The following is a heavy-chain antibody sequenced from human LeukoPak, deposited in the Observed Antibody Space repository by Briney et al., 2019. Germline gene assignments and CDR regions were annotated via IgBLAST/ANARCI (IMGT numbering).Heavy chain of an antibody. V-gene: IGHV4-59*01. J-gene: IGHJ4*02. Sequence: SETLSLTCAVSGGSISSYQWSWIRQPPGKGLEWIGNIYDSGSANYNPSLKSRVVISVDTSKNQFSLNLTPVTAADTAVYYCARVGVDYSGNVLKYFFDYWGQGTLVTVSS. CDR1: GGSISSYQ. CDR2: IYDSGSA. CDR3: ARVGVDYSGNVLKYFFDY. D-gene: IGHD4-23*01.